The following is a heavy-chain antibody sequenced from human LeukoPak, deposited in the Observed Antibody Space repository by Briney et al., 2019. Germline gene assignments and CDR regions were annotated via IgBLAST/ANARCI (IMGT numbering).Heavy chain of an antibody. CDR2: IDHSGTI. J-gene: IGHJ6*02. Sequence: PSETLSLTCGVHGLSFSEYYWNSIRQPPGKGLEWIGEIDHSGTIKYNPSLKSRVTMSVDTSNNQFSLRLTSVTAADTAVYFCARFRRVLVPTPNYYGMDVWGQGTPVIVSS. CDR1: GLSFSEYY. CDR3: ARFRRVLVPTPNYYGMDV. D-gene: IGHD2/OR15-2a*01. V-gene: IGHV4-34*01.